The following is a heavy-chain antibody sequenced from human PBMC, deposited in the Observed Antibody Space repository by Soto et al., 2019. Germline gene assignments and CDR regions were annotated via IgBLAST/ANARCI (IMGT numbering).Heavy chain of an antibody. D-gene: IGHD3-10*01. J-gene: IGHJ5*02. Sequence: PGGSLRLSCAASGFTFSSYAMSWVRQAPGKGLEWVSAISGSGGSTYYADSVKGRFTISRDNSKNTLYLQMNSLRAEDTAVYYCAKLYYYGSGSFFPPMFDPWGQGTLVTVSS. CDR2: ISGSGGST. CDR1: GFTFSSYA. CDR3: AKLYYYGSGSFFPPMFDP. V-gene: IGHV3-23*01.